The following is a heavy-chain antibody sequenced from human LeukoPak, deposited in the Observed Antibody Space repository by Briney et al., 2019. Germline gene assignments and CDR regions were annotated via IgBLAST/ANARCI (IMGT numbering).Heavy chain of an antibody. V-gene: IGHV3-23*01. CDR3: AKDGHYDVWSGSYTYFDY. J-gene: IGHJ4*02. D-gene: IGHD3-3*01. CDR2: ISGSGGST. CDR1: GFTFSSYA. Sequence: PRGSLRLSCAASGFTFSSYAMSWVRQAPGKGLEWVSVISGSGGSTYYADSVKGRFTISRDNAKNTLFLQMNSLRAEDTAVYYCAKDGHYDVWSGSYTYFDYWGQGTLVTISS.